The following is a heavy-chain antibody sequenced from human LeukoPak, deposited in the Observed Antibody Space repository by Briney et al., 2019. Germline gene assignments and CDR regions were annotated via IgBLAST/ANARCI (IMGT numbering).Heavy chain of an antibody. CDR3: AKSLNYYYDFWSGYYVLASYYYGMDV. CDR1: GFTFSSYA. V-gene: IGHV3-23*01. D-gene: IGHD3-3*01. Sequence: GGSLRLSCAASGFTFSSYAMTWVRQAPGKGLEWVSIISGSGGSTYYADSVKGRFTISRDNSKNTLYLQMNSLRAEDTAVYYCAKSLNYYYDFWSGYYVLASYYYGMDVWGQGTTVTVSS. CDR2: ISGSGGST. J-gene: IGHJ6*02.